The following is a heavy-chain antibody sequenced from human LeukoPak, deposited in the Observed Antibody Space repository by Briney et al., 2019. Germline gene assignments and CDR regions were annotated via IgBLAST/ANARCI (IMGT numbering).Heavy chain of an antibody. CDR3: ARMLIAARQSEVGGYYYYMDV. D-gene: IGHD6-6*01. CDR1: GGSISSGGYY. J-gene: IGHJ6*03. CDR2: IYHSGST. V-gene: IGHV4-30-2*01. Sequence: PSQTLSLTCTVSGGSISSGGYYWSWIRQPPGKGLEWIGYIYHSGSTYYNPSLKSRVTISVDRSKNQFSLKLSSVTAADTAVYYCARMLIAARQSEVGGYYYYMDVWGKGTTVTVSS.